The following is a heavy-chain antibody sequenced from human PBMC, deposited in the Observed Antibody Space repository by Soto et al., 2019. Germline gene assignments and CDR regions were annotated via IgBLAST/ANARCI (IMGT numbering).Heavy chain of an antibody. V-gene: IGHV1-2*02. D-gene: IGHD1-1*01. CDR1: GYTFTGYY. CDR3: ARGRTGTTSYFDY. CDR2: INPNSGGT. J-gene: IGHJ4*02. Sequence: ASVKVSCKASGYTFTGYYLHWVRQAPGQGLEWMGWINPNSGGTNYAQKFQGRVTMTRDTSISTAYMELSRLRSDDTAVYYCARGRTGTTSYFDYWGQGNLVTISS.